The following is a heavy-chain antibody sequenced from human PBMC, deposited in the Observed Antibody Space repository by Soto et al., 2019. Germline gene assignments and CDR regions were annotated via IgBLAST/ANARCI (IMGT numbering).Heavy chain of an antibody. D-gene: IGHD4-4*01. CDR2: ISAYNGNT. J-gene: IGHJ4*02. V-gene: IGHV1-18*01. Sequence: ASVKVSCKASGYSFSNYAISWVRQAPGQGLEWMGWISAYNGNTNYAQKLQDRVTVTTDTSTSTAYMELRSLRSDDTAVYYCARDGPVITWGYFDYWGQGTLVTVSS. CDR1: GYSFSNYA. CDR3: ARDGPVITWGYFDY.